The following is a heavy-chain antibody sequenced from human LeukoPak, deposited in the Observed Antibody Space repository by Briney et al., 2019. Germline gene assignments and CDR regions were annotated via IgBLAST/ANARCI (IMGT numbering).Heavy chain of an antibody. CDR1: GDSVSSNSAA. CDR2: TYYRSKWYN. V-gene: IGHV6-1*01. J-gene: IGHJ4*02. CDR3: ARVAWEVVHI. Sequence: SQTLSLTCAISGDSVSSNSAAWNWMRQSPSRGREWLGRTYYRSKWYNNYAVSVKSRITINPDTSKNQFSLQLNSVTPEDTAVYYCARVAWEVVHIWGQGTLVTVSS. D-gene: IGHD1-26*01.